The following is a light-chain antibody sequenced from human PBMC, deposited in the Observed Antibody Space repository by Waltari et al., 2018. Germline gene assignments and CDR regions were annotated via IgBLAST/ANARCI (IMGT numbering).Light chain of an antibody. V-gene: IGKV2-30*01. Sequence: DVVMTQSPLSLSVTPGQPASISCRSSQSLVSSDGNTYFNWFQQRPGQSPGRLLYEVSNRYSGGPDRFSGRGSGTDFTLRISRVEAEDVGVYYCMQGTHRPWTFGQGTKVEIK. CDR1: QSLVSSDGNTY. J-gene: IGKJ1*01. CDR3: MQGTHRPWT. CDR2: EVS.